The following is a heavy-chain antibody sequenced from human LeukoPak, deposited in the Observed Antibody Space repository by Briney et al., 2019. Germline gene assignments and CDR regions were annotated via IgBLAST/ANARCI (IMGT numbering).Heavy chain of an antibody. V-gene: IGHV1-69*13. CDR3: ARSRGPIYCTNGVCYTLYYFDY. J-gene: IGHJ4*02. Sequence: SVKVSCKASGYTFTGYYMHWVRQAPGQGLEWMGGIIPIFGTANYAQKFQGRVTITADESTSTAYMELSSLRSEDTAVYYCARSRGPIYCTNGVCYTLYYFDYWGQGTLVTVSS. CDR1: GYTFTGYY. D-gene: IGHD2-8*01. CDR2: IIPIFGTA.